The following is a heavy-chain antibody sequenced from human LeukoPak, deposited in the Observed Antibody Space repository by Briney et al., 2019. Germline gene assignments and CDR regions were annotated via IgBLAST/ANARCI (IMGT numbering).Heavy chain of an antibody. Sequence: GGSLRLSCAASGFTFSDYSMNWVRQAPGKGLEWVSSISSSSSYIYYADSVKGRFTISRDNAKNSLYLQMSSLRAEDTGVYYCARVLGWQLSYGMDVWGQGTTVTVSS. V-gene: IGHV3-21*01. J-gene: IGHJ6*02. CDR1: GFTFSDYS. CDR3: ARVLGWQLSYGMDV. D-gene: IGHD2-15*01. CDR2: ISSSSSYI.